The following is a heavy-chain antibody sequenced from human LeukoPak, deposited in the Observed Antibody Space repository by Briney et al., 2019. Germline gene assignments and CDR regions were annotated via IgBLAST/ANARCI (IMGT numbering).Heavy chain of an antibody. CDR1: GFTFSSYA. D-gene: IGHD3-3*01. CDR2: ISGSGGST. J-gene: IGHJ4*02. CDR3: AKDFWSGPLYYFDY. Sequence: PGGSLRLSCAASGFTFSSYAMSWVRQAPGKGLEWVSAISGSGGSTYYADSVKGRFTISRDNSKNTLYLQMNSLRAEDTAVSYCAKDFWSGPLYYFDYWGQGTLVTVSS. V-gene: IGHV3-23*01.